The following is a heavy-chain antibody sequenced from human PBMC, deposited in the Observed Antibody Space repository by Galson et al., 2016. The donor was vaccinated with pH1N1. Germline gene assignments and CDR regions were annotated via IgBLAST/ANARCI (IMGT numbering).Heavy chain of an antibody. CDR1: GFSFRTSS. CDR3: ARVAEYIQFGGVIAAPGY. CDR2: ISSSGSYT. J-gene: IGHJ4*02. Sequence: SLRLSCAASGFSFRTSSIHWVRQAPGKGLEWVASISSSGSYTYYGDSVQGRFTISRDNAKNSLFLQMDSLRAEDTAVYYCARVAEYIQFGGVIAAPGYWGQGTLVTVSS. V-gene: IGHV3-21*01. D-gene: IGHD3-16*02.